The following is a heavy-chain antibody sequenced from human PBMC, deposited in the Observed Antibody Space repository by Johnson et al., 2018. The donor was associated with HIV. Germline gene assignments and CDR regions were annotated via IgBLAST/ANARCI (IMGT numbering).Heavy chain of an antibody. CDR3: AKDNTDSSGWFSLSGAFDI. V-gene: IGHV3-64*01. Sequence: EVQLLESGGGLVQPGGSLRLSCAASGFTFSTYAMHWVRQAPGKGLEYVSVISSNGGTTYYANSVKGRFTISRDNSKNTLYLQMNSLRAEDTAVDYCAKDNTDSSGWFSLSGAFDIWGQGTMVTVSS. CDR2: ISSNGGTT. D-gene: IGHD6-19*01. CDR1: GFTFSTYA. J-gene: IGHJ3*02.